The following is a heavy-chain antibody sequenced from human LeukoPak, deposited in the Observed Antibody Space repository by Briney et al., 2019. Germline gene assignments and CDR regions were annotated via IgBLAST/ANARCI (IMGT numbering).Heavy chain of an antibody. D-gene: IGHD6-13*01. CDR2: ISSNGGST. CDR3: ARVAGPAAGTVDY. CDR1: GFTFSIYS. J-gene: IGHJ4*02. Sequence: PGGSLRLSCAASGFTFSIYSMHWVRQAPGKGLEYVSAISSNGGSTYYANSVKGRFTISRDNSKNTLYLHMGSLRAEDMAVYYCARVAGPAAGTVDYWGQGTLVTVSS. V-gene: IGHV3-64*01.